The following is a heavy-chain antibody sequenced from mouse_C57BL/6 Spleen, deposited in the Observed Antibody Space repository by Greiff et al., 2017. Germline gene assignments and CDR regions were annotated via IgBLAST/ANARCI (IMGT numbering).Heavy chain of an antibody. CDR2: INPNNGGT. V-gene: IGHV1-26*01. J-gene: IGHJ3*01. CDR3: ARSGTTVVATPAY. D-gene: IGHD1-1*01. Sequence: VQLQQSGPELVKPGASVKISCKASGYTFTDYYMNWVKQSHGNSLEWIGDINPNNGGTSYNQKFKGKATLTVDKSSSTAYMELRSLTSEDSAVYYCARSGTTVVATPAYWGQGTLVTVSA. CDR1: GYTFTDYY.